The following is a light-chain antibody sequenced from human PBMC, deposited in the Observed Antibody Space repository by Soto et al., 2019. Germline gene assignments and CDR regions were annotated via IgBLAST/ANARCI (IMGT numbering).Light chain of an antibody. CDR2: AAS. V-gene: IGKV1-39*01. Sequence: DIKMYQSPAALSASVGDRVTINCRASQSISSYLNWYQQKPGKAPKLLIYAASSLQSGVPSRFSGSGSGTDFTLTISCLQSEDFATYYCQQYYSYPRTFGQVTK. CDR3: QQYYSYPRT. J-gene: IGKJ1*01. CDR1: QSISSY.